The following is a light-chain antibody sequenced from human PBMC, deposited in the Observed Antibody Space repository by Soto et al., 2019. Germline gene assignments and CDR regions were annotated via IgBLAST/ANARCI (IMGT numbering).Light chain of an antibody. CDR1: SSDVGAYHY. CDR2: EVS. V-gene: IGLV2-8*01. J-gene: IGLJ1*01. Sequence: QSVLAQTPSASGYPGHSVTISCTGTSSDVGAYHYVSWYQQHPGKAPTLIIYEVSQRPSGVPDRFSGSKSGNTASLTVSGLQADDEADYYCSSYAGTNNYVFGTGTKVTVL. CDR3: SSYAGTNNYV.